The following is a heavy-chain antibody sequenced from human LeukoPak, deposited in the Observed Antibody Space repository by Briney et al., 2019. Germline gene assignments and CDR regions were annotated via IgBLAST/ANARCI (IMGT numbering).Heavy chain of an antibody. CDR1: GFTFSSSA. CDR2: ISGSGDST. Sequence: GGSLRLSCAASGFTFSSSAMSWVRQAPGKGLEWVSGISGSGDSTYYADSVKGRFTISRDNSRNTLYLQMNSLRAEDTAVYYCAKGGKWDVTPFDYWGQGTLVTVSS. V-gene: IGHV3-23*01. J-gene: IGHJ4*02. CDR3: AKGGKWDVTPFDY. D-gene: IGHD1-26*01.